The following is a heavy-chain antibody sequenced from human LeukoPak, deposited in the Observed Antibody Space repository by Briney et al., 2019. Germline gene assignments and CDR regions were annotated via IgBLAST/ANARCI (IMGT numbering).Heavy chain of an antibody. CDR3: ARIYRGGNSSPH. V-gene: IGHV4-34*01. D-gene: IGHD4-23*01. J-gene: IGHJ4*02. CDR2: INHRRST. CDR1: GGSFSGYY. Sequence: PSETLSLTCAVYGGSFSGYYRSWIRQPPGKGLELIGQINHRRSTNYNPTLKSRVTITVDTSKNQFSLKLSSVTAADTAVYYCARIYRGGNSSPHWGQGTLVTVSS.